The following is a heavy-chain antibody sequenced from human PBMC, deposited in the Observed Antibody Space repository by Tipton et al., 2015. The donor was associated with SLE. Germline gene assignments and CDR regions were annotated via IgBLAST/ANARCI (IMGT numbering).Heavy chain of an antibody. CDR2: VYNSGST. D-gene: IGHD6-19*01. Sequence: TLSLTCTVSGASISTYYWSWIRQPAGKGLEWIGRVYNSGSTNYSPSLRGRVTVSVDTSKNQFSLHLSSVTAADTAIYYCARHGPASEGSGHAEYFQHWGQGTVVTVSS. V-gene: IGHV4-4*07. CDR1: GASISTYY. CDR3: ARHGPASEGSGHAEYFQH. J-gene: IGHJ1*01.